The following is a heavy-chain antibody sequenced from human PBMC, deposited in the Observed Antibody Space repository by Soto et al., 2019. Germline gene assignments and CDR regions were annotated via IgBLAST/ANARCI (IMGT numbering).Heavy chain of an antibody. Sequence: SVKVSCKASGFTFTSSAVQWVRQARGQRLEWIGWIVVGSGNTNYAQKFQERVTITRDMSTSTAYMELSSLRSEDTAVYYCAAEARFLEWLTYYYYYGMDVWGQGTTVTVSS. CDR2: IVVGSGNT. D-gene: IGHD3-3*01. J-gene: IGHJ6*02. CDR1: GFTFTSSA. V-gene: IGHV1-58*01. CDR3: AAEARFLEWLTYYYYYGMDV.